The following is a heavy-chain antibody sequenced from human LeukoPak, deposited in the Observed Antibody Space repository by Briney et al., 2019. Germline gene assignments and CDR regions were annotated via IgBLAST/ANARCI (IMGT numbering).Heavy chain of an antibody. CDR2: INQDGGEI. J-gene: IGHJ5*02. Sequence: PGGSLRLSCAASGFTFSSYWMSWVRQAPGKGLEWVASINQDGGEIHYVDSVKGRFTISRDNAKNSLYLQMNSLTAEDTAVHCCVRSYHPGGWFDPWGQGTLVTVSS. V-gene: IGHV3-7*01. CDR3: VRSYHPGGWFDP. CDR1: GFTFSSYW. D-gene: IGHD2-21*01.